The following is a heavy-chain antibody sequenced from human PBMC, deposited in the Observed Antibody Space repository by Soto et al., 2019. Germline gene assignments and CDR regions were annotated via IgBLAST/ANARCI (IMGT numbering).Heavy chain of an antibody. V-gene: IGHV4-30-4*02. CDR3: ARGEGDYYDSSGYYY. D-gene: IGHD3-22*01. CDR1: GGSISSGDYY. CDR2: IYYSGST. J-gene: IGHJ4*02. Sequence: SETLSLTCTVSGGSISSGDYYWSWIRQPPGKGLEWIGYIYYSGSTYYNPSLKSRVTISVDTSKNQFSLKLSSVTAADTAVYYCARGEGDYYDSSGYYYWGQGTLVTVSS.